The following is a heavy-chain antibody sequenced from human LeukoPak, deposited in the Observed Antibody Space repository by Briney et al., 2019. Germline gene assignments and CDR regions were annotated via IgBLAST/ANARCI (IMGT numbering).Heavy chain of an antibody. Sequence: SETLSLTCGVSGGSISSTNWWSWVRQPPGQGLEWIGEISLSGRTNYTPSIKSRVTMSLDKSKNHLSLNLTSVTAADTAVYYCSRESGAFSPFGYWGQGTLVTVSS. J-gene: IGHJ4*02. CDR1: GGSISSTNW. D-gene: IGHD1-26*01. V-gene: IGHV4-4*02. CDR3: SRESGAFSPFGY. CDR2: ISLSGRT.